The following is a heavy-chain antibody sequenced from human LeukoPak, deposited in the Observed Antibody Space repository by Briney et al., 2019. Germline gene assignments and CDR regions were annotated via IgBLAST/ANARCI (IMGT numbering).Heavy chain of an antibody. D-gene: IGHD4-17*01. CDR1: GASISPHY. CDR2: IYHIGTT. J-gene: IGHJ5*02. Sequence: SETLSLTCNVSGASISPHYWSWIRQPPGKRLEWIGYIYHIGTTKYSPSLKSRVTMAVDTSKNRFSLNLGSVTAADTAVYYCARDLGPTVTQRGWFDPWGQGILVTVSS. V-gene: IGHV4-59*11. CDR3: ARDLGPTVTQRGWFDP.